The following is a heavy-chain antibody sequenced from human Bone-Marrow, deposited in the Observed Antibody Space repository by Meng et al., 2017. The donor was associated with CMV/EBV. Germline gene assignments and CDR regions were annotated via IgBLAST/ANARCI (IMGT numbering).Heavy chain of an antibody. CDR1: GYTFTSYG. CDR2: ISAYNGNT. CDR3: AREGLDGYYYDSSGYSYYYYGMDV. D-gene: IGHD3-22*01. J-gene: IGHJ6*01. Sequence: ASVKVSCKASGYTFTSYGISWVRQAPGQGLEWMGWISAYNGNTNYAQKLQGRVTMTTDTSTSTAYMELRSLRSDDTAVYYCAREGLDGYYYDSSGYSYYYYGMDVWGQGTTVTFYS. V-gene: IGHV1-18*01.